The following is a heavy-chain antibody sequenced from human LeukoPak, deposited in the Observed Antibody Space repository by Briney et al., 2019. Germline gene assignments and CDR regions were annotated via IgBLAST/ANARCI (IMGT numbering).Heavy chain of an antibody. CDR1: GFTFSSYS. CDR2: ISSSSSTI. Sequence: GGSLRLSCAASGFTFSSYSMNSVRQAPRKGLEWVSYISSSSSTIYYADSVKGRFTISRDNAKNSLYLQMNSLRAEDTAVYYCARDEQPYCSSTSCYSDAFDIWGEGTMVTVSS. J-gene: IGHJ3*02. D-gene: IGHD2-2*01. CDR3: ARDEQPYCSSTSCYSDAFDI. V-gene: IGHV3-48*01.